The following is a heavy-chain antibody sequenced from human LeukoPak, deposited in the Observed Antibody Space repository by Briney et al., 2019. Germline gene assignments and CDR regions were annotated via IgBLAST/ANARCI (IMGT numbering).Heavy chain of an antibody. CDR2: MFYREST. D-gene: IGHD3-22*01. CDR1: GRSISSRSHC. V-gene: IGHV4-39*01. Sequence: SQTLSLTCTVSGRSISSRSHCWGWLRQPPGRGLEGIGTMFYRESTYNNPSPKSRVSISVDTSENQFSLELNSVTAADTAVYYCAVAGVRYYDSSGLNAFDFWGRGTMVTVSS. J-gene: IGHJ3*01. CDR3: AVAGVRYYDSSGLNAFDF.